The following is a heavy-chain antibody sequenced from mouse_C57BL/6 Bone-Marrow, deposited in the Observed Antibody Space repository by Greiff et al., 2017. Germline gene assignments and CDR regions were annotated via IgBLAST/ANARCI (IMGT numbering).Heavy chain of an antibody. Sequence: EVQVVESGGDLVKPGGSLKLSCAASGFTFSSYGMSWVRQTPDKRLEWVATISSGGSYTYYPDSVKGRFTISRENAKNTLYLQMSSLKSEDTAMYYCARAPITTVVAPYFDYWGQGTTLTVSS. CDR2: ISSGGSYT. CDR1: GFTFSSYG. V-gene: IGHV5-6*01. CDR3: ARAPITTVVAPYFDY. J-gene: IGHJ2*01. D-gene: IGHD1-1*01.